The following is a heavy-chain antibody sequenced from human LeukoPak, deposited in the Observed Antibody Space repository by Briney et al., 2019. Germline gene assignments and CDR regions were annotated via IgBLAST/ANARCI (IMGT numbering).Heavy chain of an antibody. J-gene: IGHJ3*02. CDR3: AKDHGSSGYPDAFDI. D-gene: IGHD3-22*01. Sequence: GGSLRLSCAASGFTFSSYAMSWVRQAPGKGLEWDSAISGSGGSTYYADSVKGRFTISRDNSKNTLYLQMNSLRAEDTAVYYCAKDHGSSGYPDAFDIWGQGTMVTVSS. V-gene: IGHV3-23*01. CDR1: GFTFSSYA. CDR2: ISGSGGST.